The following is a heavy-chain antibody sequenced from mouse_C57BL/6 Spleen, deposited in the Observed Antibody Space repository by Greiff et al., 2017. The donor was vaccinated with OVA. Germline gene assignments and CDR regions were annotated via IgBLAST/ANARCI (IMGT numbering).Heavy chain of an antibody. CDR3: TRRYSYYFDY. CDR2: IDPETGGT. V-gene: IGHV1-15*01. CDR1: GYTFTDYE. J-gene: IGHJ2*01. D-gene: IGHD2-14*01. Sequence: QVQLQQSGAELVRPGASVTLSCKASGYTFTDYEMHWVKQTPVHGLEWIGAIDPETGGTAYNQKFKGKAILTADKSSSTAYMELRSLTSEDSAVYYCTRRYSYYFDYWGQGTTRTVSS.